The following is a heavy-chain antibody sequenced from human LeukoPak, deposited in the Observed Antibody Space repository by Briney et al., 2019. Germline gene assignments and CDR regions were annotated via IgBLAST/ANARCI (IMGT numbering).Heavy chain of an antibody. CDR1: GFTVSSNY. D-gene: IGHD6-13*01. CDR3: ARESSSWAFDY. J-gene: IGHJ4*02. Sequence: QAGGSLRLSCAASGFTVSSNYMSWVRQAPGKGLEWVSVIYSGGSTYYADSVMGRFTISRDNSKNTLYLQMNSLRAEDTAVYYCARESSSWAFDYWGQGTLVTVSS. CDR2: IYSGGST. V-gene: IGHV3-66*01.